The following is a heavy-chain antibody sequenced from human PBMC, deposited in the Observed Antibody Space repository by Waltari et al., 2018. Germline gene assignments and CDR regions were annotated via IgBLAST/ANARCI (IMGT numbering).Heavy chain of an antibody. Sequence: QLQLQESGPGLVKPSETLSLTCTVSGGSIRTSGYSWGWIRQPPGKGLEWIGSIYYRGSTYYNPSLKSRVTISVDTSKNQFSLKVSSVTAADTAVYYCARHESWSGVGNYWGQGALVTVSS. D-gene: IGHD3-10*01. CDR1: GGSIRTSGYS. CDR3: ARHESWSGVGNY. CDR2: IYYRGST. V-gene: IGHV4-39*01. J-gene: IGHJ4*02.